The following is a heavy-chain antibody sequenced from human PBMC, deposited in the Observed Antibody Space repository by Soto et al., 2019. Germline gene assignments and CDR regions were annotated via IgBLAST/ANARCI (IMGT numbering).Heavy chain of an antibody. CDR1: GFTFSHAW. V-gene: IGHV3-15*01. D-gene: IGHD3-22*01. CDR2: IKSKTDGGTT. J-gene: IGHJ4*02. Sequence: PGGALRLSCAASGFTFSHAWMSWFRQAPVHVLERVGRIKSKTDGGTTDYAAPVKGRFTISRDDSKNTLYLQMNSLKTEDTAVYYCTTDPNYDSSGYYYRYFDYWGQGTLVTASS. CDR3: TTDPNYDSSGYYYRYFDY.